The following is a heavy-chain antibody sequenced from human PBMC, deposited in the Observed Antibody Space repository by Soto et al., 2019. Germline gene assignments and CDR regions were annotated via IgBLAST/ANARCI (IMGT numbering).Heavy chain of an antibody. Sequence: ASVKVSCKASGYTFTSYAMHWVRQAPGQRLEWMGWINAGNGNTKYSQKFQGRVTITRDTSASTAYMELSSLRSEDTAVYYCARKDIVLMVYARPCGYWGQGTLVPVSS. J-gene: IGHJ1*01. CDR3: ARKDIVLMVYARPCGY. D-gene: IGHD2-8*01. CDR1: GYTFTSYA. V-gene: IGHV1-3*01. CDR2: INAGNGNT.